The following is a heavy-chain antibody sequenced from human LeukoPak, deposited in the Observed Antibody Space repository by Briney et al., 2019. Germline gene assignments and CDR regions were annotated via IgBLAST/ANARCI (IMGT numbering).Heavy chain of an antibody. CDR1: AYSFTSYW. V-gene: IGHV5-10-1*01. CDR3: AWLTPVGTFDI. Sequence: GESLRIFCKACAYSFTSYWISCVRQMPGKGLEWMGTIDPSDSYTNYSPSFQGHVTISADKSISPAYLQWSSLKASDTAMYYFAWLTPVGTFDIWGQGTMVSVSS. J-gene: IGHJ3*02. D-gene: IGHD4-23*01. CDR2: IDPSDSYT.